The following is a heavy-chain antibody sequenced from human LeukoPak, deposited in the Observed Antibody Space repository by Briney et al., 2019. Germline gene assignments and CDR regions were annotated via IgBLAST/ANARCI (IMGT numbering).Heavy chain of an antibody. J-gene: IGHJ4*02. CDR1: GFTFSDYG. Sequence: LPGGSLRLSCAASGFTFSDYGMSWVRQTPEKGLEWVSVISGNGNITHYADSLKGRFTLSRDNSKSMVYLEMNSLRVADTAVYYCAKVAPWDHFDTNGHYSRFYFDSWGLGTLVTVSS. D-gene: IGHD2-8*01. CDR3: AKVAPWDHFDTNGHYSRFYFDS. CDR2: ISGNGNIT. V-gene: IGHV3-23*01.